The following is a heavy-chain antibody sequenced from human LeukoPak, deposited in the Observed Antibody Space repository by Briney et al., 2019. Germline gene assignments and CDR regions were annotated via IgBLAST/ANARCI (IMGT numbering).Heavy chain of an antibody. D-gene: IGHD2-2*01. CDR3: ARGHLGYCSSTSCYGYYFEY. Sequence: PSETLSLTCAVYGGSFSGYYWSWIRQPPGKGLEWIGEINHSGSTNYNPSLKSRVTISVDTSKNQFSLKLSSVTAADTAVYYCARGHLGYCSSTSCYGYYFEYWGQGTLVTVSS. J-gene: IGHJ4*02. CDR2: INHSGST. CDR1: GGSFSGYY. V-gene: IGHV4-34*01.